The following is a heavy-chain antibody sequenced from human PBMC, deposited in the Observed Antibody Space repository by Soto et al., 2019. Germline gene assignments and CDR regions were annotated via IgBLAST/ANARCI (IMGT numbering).Heavy chain of an antibody. V-gene: IGHV3-74*01. D-gene: IGHD6-6*01. CDR1: GFTFSTYW. J-gene: IGHJ6*03. Sequence: EVQLVESGGDLVQPGGSLRLSCAASGFTFSTYWMHWVRQAPGKELVWVSRINSDGGTTTYADSVKGRFTVSRDNAQNTLYLQVHSLRAEATSVYYCARGHSGSSLYYYYFMDVWGKGTTVTVSS. CDR2: INSDGGTT. CDR3: ARGHSGSSLYYYYFMDV.